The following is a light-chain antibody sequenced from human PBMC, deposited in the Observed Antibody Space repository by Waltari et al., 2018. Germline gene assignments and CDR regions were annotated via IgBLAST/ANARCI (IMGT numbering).Light chain of an antibody. CDR3: QTGGHGTWV. CDR1: SGHSRNA. CDR2: VNSDGSQ. V-gene: IGLV4-69*01. J-gene: IGLJ3*02. Sequence: QLVLTQSPSASASLGASVKLTCTLSSGHSRNAIAWHQQQPAKGPRYLMKVNSDGSQSKGDEIPDRFSGSSSGADHYLTISSLQSEDEADYYCQTGGHGTWVFGGGTKLTVL.